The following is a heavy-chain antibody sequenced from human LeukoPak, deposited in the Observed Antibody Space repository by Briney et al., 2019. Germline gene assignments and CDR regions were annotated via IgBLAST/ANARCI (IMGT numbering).Heavy chain of an antibody. V-gene: IGHV4-34*01. CDR2: INHSGST. Sequence: SETLSLTCAVYGGSFSGYYWNWIRQPPGKGLEWIGEINHSGSTNYNPSLKSRVTISVDTSKNQFSLKLSSVTAADTAVYYCARYIVATMDAFDIWGQGTMVTVSS. CDR3: ARYIVATMDAFDI. J-gene: IGHJ3*02. D-gene: IGHD5-12*01. CDR1: GGSFSGYY.